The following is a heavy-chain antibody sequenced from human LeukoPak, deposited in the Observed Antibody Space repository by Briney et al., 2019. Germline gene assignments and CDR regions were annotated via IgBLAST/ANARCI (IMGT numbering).Heavy chain of an antibody. CDR2: IYSGGST. CDR3: ARGLLDWKFNMDV. CDR1: GFTVSSNY. Sequence: GGSLRLSCAASGFTVSSNYMSWVRQAPGKGLEWVSVIYSGGSTYYADSVKGRFTISRDNSKNTLYLQMNSLRAEDTAVYYCARGLLDWKFNMDVWGKGTTVTVSS. V-gene: IGHV3-66*01. D-gene: IGHD1-1*01. J-gene: IGHJ6*03.